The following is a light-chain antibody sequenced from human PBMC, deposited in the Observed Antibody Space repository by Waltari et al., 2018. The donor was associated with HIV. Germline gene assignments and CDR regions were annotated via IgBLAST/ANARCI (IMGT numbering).Light chain of an antibody. Sequence: QSVLPQPPSASGTPGHRVTISCSGSSSNIGRTTLNWYQQLPGTAPKLLIYSNNQRPSGVPDRFSGSKSGTAASLAISGLQSEDEADYYCAAWDDSLNGWVFGGGTKLTVL. CDR1: SSNIGRTT. CDR3: AAWDDSLNGWV. V-gene: IGLV1-44*01. CDR2: SNN. J-gene: IGLJ3*02.